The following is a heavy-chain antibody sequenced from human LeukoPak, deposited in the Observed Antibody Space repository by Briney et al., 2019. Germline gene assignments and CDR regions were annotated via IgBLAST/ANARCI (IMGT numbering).Heavy chain of an antibody. D-gene: IGHD2/OR15-2a*01. J-gene: IGHJ4*02. CDR2: VHLDGRT. CDR1: GGSVSTPSW. Sequence: KPSGTLSLTCAVSGGSVSTPSWWSWFRQPPGKGLEWIVEVHLDGRTNYNQSLTGRLTMSVDLYENHISLKLTSVTAADTAVYYCAREGGFYRPLDYSGQGTLVTVSS. V-gene: IGHV4-4*02. CDR3: AREGGFYRPLDY.